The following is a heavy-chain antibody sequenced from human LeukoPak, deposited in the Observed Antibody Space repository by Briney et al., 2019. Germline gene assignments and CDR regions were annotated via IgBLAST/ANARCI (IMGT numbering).Heavy chain of an antibody. J-gene: IGHJ5*02. CDR2: IYTSGST. Sequence: SETLSLTCTVSGGSISSYYWSWIRQPAGKGLEWIGRIYTSGSTNYNPSLKSRVTMLVDTSKNQFSLKLSSVTAADTAVYYCARAPYSTVPNWFDPWGQGTLVTVSS. CDR1: GGSISSYY. V-gene: IGHV4-4*07. D-gene: IGHD4-17*01. CDR3: ARAPYSTVPNWFDP.